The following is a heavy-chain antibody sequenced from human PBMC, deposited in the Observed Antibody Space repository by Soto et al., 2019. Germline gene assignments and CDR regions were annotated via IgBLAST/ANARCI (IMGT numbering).Heavy chain of an antibody. D-gene: IGHD6-19*01. J-gene: IGHJ6*02. V-gene: IGHV1-69*13. CDR3: AREGLAVAGNHGMDV. CDR1: GCTFSSYA. Sequence: SVKVSCKASGCTFSSYAISWVRQAPGQGLEWMGGIIPIFGTANYAQKFQGRVTITADESTSTAYMELSSLRSGDTAVYYCAREGLAVAGNHGMDVWGQGTTVTVSS. CDR2: IIPIFGTA.